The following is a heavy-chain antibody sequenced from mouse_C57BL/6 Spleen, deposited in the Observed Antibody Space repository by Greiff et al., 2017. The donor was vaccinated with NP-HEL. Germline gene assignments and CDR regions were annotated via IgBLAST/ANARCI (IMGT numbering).Heavy chain of an antibody. CDR1: GYSITSGYY. V-gene: IGHV3-6*01. J-gene: IGHJ2*01. CDR3: ARDYYGSSGFDY. CDR2: ISYDGSN. Sequence: ESGPGLVKPSQSLSLTCSVTGYSITSGYYWNWIRQFPGNKLEWMGYISYDGSNNYNPSLKNRISITRYTSKNQFFLKLNSVTTEDTATYYCARDYYGSSGFDYWGQGTTLTVSS. D-gene: IGHD1-1*01.